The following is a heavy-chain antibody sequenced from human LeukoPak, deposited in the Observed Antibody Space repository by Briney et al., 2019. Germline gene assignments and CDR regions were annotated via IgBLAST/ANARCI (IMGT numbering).Heavy chain of an antibody. CDR3: AILAITLDFWSGYYTGLDY. Sequence: PGGSLRLSCAASGFTFSSYWMSWVRQAPGQGLEWVAKIKQDGSEKYYVDSVKGRFTISRDNAKNSLYLQMNGLRAEDTAVYYCAILAITLDFWSGYYTGLDYWGQGTLVTVSS. CDR1: GFTFSSYW. J-gene: IGHJ4*02. D-gene: IGHD3-3*01. CDR2: IKQDGSEK. V-gene: IGHV3-7*01.